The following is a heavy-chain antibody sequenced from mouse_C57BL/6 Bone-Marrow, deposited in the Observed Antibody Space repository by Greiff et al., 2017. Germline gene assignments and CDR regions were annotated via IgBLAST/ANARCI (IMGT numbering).Heavy chain of an antibody. Sequence: QVQLQQSGAELVRPGASVKLSCTASGYTFTDYYINWVQQTPGQGLEWIARIYPGSGNTYYNEKFKGKATLPAENSSSTAYMQLSSLTSEDSAVYFCASALAPAWFAYWGQGTLVTVSA. CDR2: IYPGSGNT. J-gene: IGHJ3*01. CDR1: GYTFTDYY. V-gene: IGHV1-76*01. CDR3: ASALAPAWFAY.